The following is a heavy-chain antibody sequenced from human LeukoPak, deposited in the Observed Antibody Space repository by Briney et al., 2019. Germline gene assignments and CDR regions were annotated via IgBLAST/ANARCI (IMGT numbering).Heavy chain of an antibody. Sequence: SETLSLTCTVSGGSISSSSYYWGWIRQPPGKGLEWIGSIYYSGSTYYNPSLKSRVTISVDTSKNQFSLKLSSVTAADTAVYYCARSRSLPFNSYYYYGMDVWGQGTTVTVSS. V-gene: IGHV4-39*07. CDR2: IYYSGST. CDR1: GGSISSSSYY. D-gene: IGHD3-16*02. J-gene: IGHJ6*02. CDR3: ARSRSLPFNSYYYYGMDV.